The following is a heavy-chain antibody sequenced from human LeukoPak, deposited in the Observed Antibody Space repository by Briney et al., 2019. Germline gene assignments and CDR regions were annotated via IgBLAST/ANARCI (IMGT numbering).Heavy chain of an antibody. CDR3: ARDFLRDYGDPFDS. V-gene: IGHV4-61*02. D-gene: IGHD4-17*01. Sequence: NSSETLSLTCTVSGGSISSGSYYWSWIRQPAGKGLEWIGRIYTSGSTNYNPSLKSRVTISVDTSKNQFSLKLSSVTAADTAVYYCARDFLRDYGDPFDSWGQGTLVTVSS. CDR2: IYTSGST. J-gene: IGHJ4*02. CDR1: GGSISSGSYY.